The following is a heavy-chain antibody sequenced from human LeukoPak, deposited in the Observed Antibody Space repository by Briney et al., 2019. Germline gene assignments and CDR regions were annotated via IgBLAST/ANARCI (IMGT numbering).Heavy chain of an antibody. V-gene: IGHV1-2*02. D-gene: IGHD3-22*01. CDR2: INPNSGGT. CDR3: VRGRGDSSGYYYVSDDY. J-gene: IGHJ4*02. Sequence: ASVKVSCKASGYTVTGYYMHWVRQAPGQGLEWMGWINPNSGGTNYAQKFQGRVTMTRDTSISTAYMELSRLRSDDTAVYYCVRGRGDSSGYYYVSDDYWGQGTLVTVSS. CDR1: GYTVTGYY.